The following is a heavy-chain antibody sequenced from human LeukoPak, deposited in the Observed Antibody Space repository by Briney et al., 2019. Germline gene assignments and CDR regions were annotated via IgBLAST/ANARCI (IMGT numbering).Heavy chain of an antibody. V-gene: IGHV3-74*01. D-gene: IGHD2-15*01. CDR3: ARGGYCSGGSCYDSEFDY. J-gene: IGHJ4*02. CDR1: GFTFSSYW. Sequence: GGSLRLSCAPSGFTFSSYWMHWVRQAPGKGLVWVSRINTDGSTITYADSVKGRFTISRDNAKNSLYLQMNSLRAEDTAVYYCARGGYCSGGSCYDSEFDYWGQGTLVTVSS. CDR2: INTDGSTI.